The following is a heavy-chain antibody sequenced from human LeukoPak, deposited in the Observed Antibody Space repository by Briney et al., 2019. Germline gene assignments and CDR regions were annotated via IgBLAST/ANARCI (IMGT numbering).Heavy chain of an antibody. CDR1: GGSFSGYY. D-gene: IGHD3-10*01. J-gene: IGHJ6*02. CDR2: IYHSGTT. V-gene: IGHV4-34*01. CDR3: ARIGNYDSGSSIGMDV. Sequence: PSETLSLTCAVYGGSFSGYYWGWIRQPPGKGLEWIGSIYHSGTTSCNPSLKSRVTISVDTSKNQFSLKLSSVTAADTAIYYCARIGNYDSGSSIGMDVWGQGTTVTVSS.